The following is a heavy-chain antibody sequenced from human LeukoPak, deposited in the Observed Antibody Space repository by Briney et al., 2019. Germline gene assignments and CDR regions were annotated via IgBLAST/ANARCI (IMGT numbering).Heavy chain of an antibody. Sequence: GGSLRLSCPASGFTFSSYSMNWLRQPPWKGPERVSYISSSSSTIYYADSVKGRFTISRHNAKNSLYLQMNSLRAEDTAVYYCAREPDYYYYYMDVWGKGTTVTVSS. V-gene: IGHV3-48*04. CDR2: ISSSSSTI. CDR3: AREPDYYYYYMDV. CDR1: GFTFSSYS. J-gene: IGHJ6*03.